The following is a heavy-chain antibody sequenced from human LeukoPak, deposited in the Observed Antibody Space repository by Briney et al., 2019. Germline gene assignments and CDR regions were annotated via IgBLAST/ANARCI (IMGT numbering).Heavy chain of an antibody. CDR2: IYSGGST. Sequence: GGSLRLSCAVSGITLSNYGMSWVRQAPGKGLEWVSVIYSGGSTYYADSVKGRFTISRDNSKNTLYLQMNSLRAEDTAVYYCARERTMVRGVIHRYYYYYGMDVWGQGTTVTVSS. CDR1: GITLSNYG. CDR3: ARERTMVRGVIHRYYYYYGMDV. J-gene: IGHJ6*02. V-gene: IGHV3-66*01. D-gene: IGHD3-10*01.